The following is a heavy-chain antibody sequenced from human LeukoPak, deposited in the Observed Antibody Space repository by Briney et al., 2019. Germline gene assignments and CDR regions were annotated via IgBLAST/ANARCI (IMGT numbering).Heavy chain of an antibody. D-gene: IGHD2-15*01. Sequence: GGSLRLSCAASGFTFSSYSMNWVRQAPGKGLEWVSSISSSSYIYYADSVKGRFTISRDNAKNSLYLQMNSLRAEDTAVYYCARELTVVVAATPGDFDYWGQGTLVTVSS. J-gene: IGHJ4*02. CDR2: ISSSSYI. CDR3: ARELTVVVAATPGDFDY. V-gene: IGHV3-21*01. CDR1: GFTFSSYS.